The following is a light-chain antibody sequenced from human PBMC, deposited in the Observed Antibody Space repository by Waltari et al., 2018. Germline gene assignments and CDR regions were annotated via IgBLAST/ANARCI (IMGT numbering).Light chain of an antibody. J-gene: IGLJ3*02. CDR3: CSYAGSAISV. CDR1: TSDAGKYNL. Sequence: QSALTQTAAVSGSPGQSITISCTGTTSDAGKYNLVSWYQQHPGKAPTLIIYDVNKRPSGVSNRFSGSKSGNTASLTISGLQAADEAEYYCCSYAGSAISVFGGGTKLTVL. V-gene: IGLV2-23*02. CDR2: DVN.